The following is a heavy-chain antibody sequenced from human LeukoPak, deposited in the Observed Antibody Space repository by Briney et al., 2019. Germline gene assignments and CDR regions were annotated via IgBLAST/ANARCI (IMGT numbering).Heavy chain of an antibody. V-gene: IGHV4-59*01. Sequence: SETLSLTCTVSGGSISSYYWSWIRQPPGKGLEWIGYIYYSRSTNYNPSLKSRVTISVDTSKNQFSLELSSVTAADTAVYYCAGGSVMSFDIWGQGTMVTVSS. CDR1: GGSISSYY. CDR3: AGGSVMSFDI. CDR2: IYYSRST. J-gene: IGHJ3*02. D-gene: IGHD3-16*01.